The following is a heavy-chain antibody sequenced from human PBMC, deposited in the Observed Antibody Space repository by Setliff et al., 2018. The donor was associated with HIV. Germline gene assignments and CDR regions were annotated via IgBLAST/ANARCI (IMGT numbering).Heavy chain of an antibody. J-gene: IGHJ5*02. CDR3: ARDKSYYGSGSHKAFDP. D-gene: IGHD3-10*01. CDR2: IYTSGST. CDR1: GGSISSTNYF. V-gene: IGHV4-61*02. Sequence: SETLSLTCTVSGGSISSTNYFWGWIRQPAGKGLEWIGRIYTSGSTNYNPSLKSRVTMSVDTSKNQFSLKLSSVTAAYTAVYYCARDKSYYGSGSHKAFDPWGQGTLVTVSS.